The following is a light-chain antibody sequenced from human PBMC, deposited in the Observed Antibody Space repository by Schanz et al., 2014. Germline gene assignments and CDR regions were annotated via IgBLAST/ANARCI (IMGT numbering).Light chain of an antibody. CDR3: AAWDDSLSGHVV. CDR2: SNS. CDR1: SSNIGSNY. J-gene: IGLJ2*01. Sequence: QSVLTQPPSASGTPGQTVSISCSGSSSNIGSNYVYWYQQLPGTAPKLLIYSNSQRPSGVPDRFSGSKSGTSASLAISGLRSEDEADYYCAAWDDSLSGHVVFGGGTKLTVL. V-gene: IGLV1-47*02.